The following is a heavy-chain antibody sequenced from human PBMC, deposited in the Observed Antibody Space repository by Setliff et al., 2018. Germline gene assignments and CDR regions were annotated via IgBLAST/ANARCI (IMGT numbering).Heavy chain of an antibody. D-gene: IGHD2-2*01. J-gene: IGHJ3*02. V-gene: IGHV4-34*01. CDR2: ISYSGSA. CDR3: ARGRMRGSCSGPSCTYDPFDI. Sequence: SETLSLTCSVYGESFSNNYWSWIRQSPGKGLEWIGTISYSGSAFYNPSLKSRVTISADTSKNQFSLILRSVTAADTAVYYCARGRMRGSCSGPSCTYDPFDIWGQGTPVTVSS. CDR1: GESFSNNY.